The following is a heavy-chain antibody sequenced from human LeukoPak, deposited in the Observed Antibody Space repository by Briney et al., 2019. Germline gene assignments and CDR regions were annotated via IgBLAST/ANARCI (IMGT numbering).Heavy chain of an antibody. D-gene: IGHD3-16*02. CDR2: ISYDGSNK. CDR3: AKGGVIVYVGNY. J-gene: IGHJ4*02. Sequence: PGGSLRLSCAASGFTFSSYGMHWVRQAPGKGLEWVAVISYDGSNKYYADSVEGRFTISRDNSKNTLYLQMNSLRAEDTAVYYCAKGGVIVYVGNYWGQGTLVTVSS. CDR1: GFTFSSYG. V-gene: IGHV3-30*18.